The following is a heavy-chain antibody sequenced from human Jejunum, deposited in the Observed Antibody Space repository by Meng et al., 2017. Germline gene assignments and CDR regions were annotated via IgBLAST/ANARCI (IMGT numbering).Heavy chain of an antibody. D-gene: IGHD6-25*01. J-gene: IGHJ3*02. CDR1: GFTFSPYW. V-gene: IGHV3-74*01. CDR2: INRDGSRR. Sequence: GESLKISCAASGFTFSPYWMHWVRQAPGKGLVWVSHINRDGSRRIYADSVKGRFTVSRDNAKNTLFLQMNSLRAEDTAVYYCARDRGRPDAFDIWGQGTVVTVSS. CDR3: ARDRGRPDAFDI.